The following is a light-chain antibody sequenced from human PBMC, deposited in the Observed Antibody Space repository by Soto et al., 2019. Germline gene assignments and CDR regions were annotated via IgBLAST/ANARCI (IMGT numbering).Light chain of an antibody. CDR2: AAS. CDR3: QHYGTPRT. J-gene: IGKJ1*01. Sequence: EIVLTQSPGTLSLSPGERATLSCRASQSVSNNYLAWYQQKPGPARRLLNYAASNRTTVIPGRIGSSGGRADSTPTSSLLDPDVAAVYYCQHYGTPRTFGQGTKVDIK. V-gene: IGKV3-20*01. CDR1: QSVSNNY.